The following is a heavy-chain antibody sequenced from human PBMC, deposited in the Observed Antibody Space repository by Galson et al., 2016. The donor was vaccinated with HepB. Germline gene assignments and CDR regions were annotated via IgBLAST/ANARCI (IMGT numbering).Heavy chain of an antibody. Sequence: SLRLSCAASGFTFSTSGMNWVRQAPGKGLQWISYISSGISPIYYADSVMGRFTIPRDNAENSLYLQMNSLRDEDTAVYYCARELVRSAFDLWGQGTLVTVSS. J-gene: IGHJ3*01. CDR2: ISSGISPI. CDR3: ARELVRSAFDL. D-gene: IGHD6-6*01. V-gene: IGHV3-48*02. CDR1: GFTFSTSG.